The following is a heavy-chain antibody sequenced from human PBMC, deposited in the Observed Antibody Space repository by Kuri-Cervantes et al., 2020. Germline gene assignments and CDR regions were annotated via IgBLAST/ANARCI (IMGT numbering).Heavy chain of an antibody. D-gene: IGHD6-13*01. V-gene: IGHV3-21*01. Sequence: GGSLRPSWAASGFTSSSYSINWVRQTPGKGLEWVSSISSSSSYIYYADSVKGRFTISRDNSKNTLYLQMNSLRAEDTAVYYCARGSDSSSWYWGTGYYYYYGMDVWGQGTTVTVSS. J-gene: IGHJ6*02. CDR3: ARGSDSSSWYWGTGYYYYYGMDV. CDR2: ISSSSSYI. CDR1: GFTSSSYS.